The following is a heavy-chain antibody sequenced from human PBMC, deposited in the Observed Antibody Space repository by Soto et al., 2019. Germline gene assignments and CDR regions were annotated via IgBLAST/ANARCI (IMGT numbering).Heavy chain of an antibody. D-gene: IGHD5-18*01. CDR3: AAGDSSDTGDH. Sequence: ASVKVSCKASGDTLSHYGVSWVRQVPGKGLEWMGGTTAILGTRDYAQKFQGRMTITSDESTTTSYMELNSLTSDDTAVYYCAAGDSSDTGDHWGQGTLGTAPQ. J-gene: IGHJ4*02. CDR2: TTAILGTR. CDR1: GDTLSHYG. V-gene: IGHV1-69*13.